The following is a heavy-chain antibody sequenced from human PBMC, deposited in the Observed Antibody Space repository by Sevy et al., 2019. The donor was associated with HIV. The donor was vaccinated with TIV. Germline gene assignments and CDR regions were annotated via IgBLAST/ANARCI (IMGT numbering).Heavy chain of an antibody. D-gene: IGHD3-22*01. Sequence: ASVKVSCKASGYTFTGYYIHWVRQAPGQGLEWMGWINPNSGGTNYTQKFQGWVTMTRDTSISTAYMGLSRLRSDDTAVYYCAREKGYYDNSGYARYDAFDIWGQGTMVTVSS. CDR1: GYTFTGYY. CDR2: INPNSGGT. V-gene: IGHV1-2*04. CDR3: AREKGYYDNSGYARYDAFDI. J-gene: IGHJ3*02.